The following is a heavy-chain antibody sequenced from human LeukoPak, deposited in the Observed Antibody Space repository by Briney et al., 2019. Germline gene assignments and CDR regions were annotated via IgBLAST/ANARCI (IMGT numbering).Heavy chain of an antibody. Sequence: GGSLRLSCAASAFTFSDYSMNWVRQAPGKGLEWISYIDTSSSTMYYADSVMGRFTISRDDAKESLYLQMNSLRDEDTAVYYCAREDDSWGPNNLDLWGQGTMVTVSS. CDR2: IDTSSSTM. CDR1: AFTFSDYS. D-gene: IGHD7-27*01. CDR3: AREDDSWGPNNLDL. V-gene: IGHV3-48*02. J-gene: IGHJ3*01.